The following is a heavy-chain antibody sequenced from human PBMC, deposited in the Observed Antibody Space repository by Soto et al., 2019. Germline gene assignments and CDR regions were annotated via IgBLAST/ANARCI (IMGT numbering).Heavy chain of an antibody. CDR3: ARDRGDYGDYFDY. Sequence: VQLVQSGAEVKKPGSSVKVSCKASGGTFSSYVISWVRQAPGQGLEWMGTIIPIFGTVNYAQRFQGRVTITADKYTSTAYMDLSSLRSEDTAVYYCARDRGDYGDYFDYWGQGTLVTVSS. D-gene: IGHD4-17*01. CDR2: IIPIFGTV. V-gene: IGHV1-69*06. J-gene: IGHJ4*02. CDR1: GGTFSSYV.